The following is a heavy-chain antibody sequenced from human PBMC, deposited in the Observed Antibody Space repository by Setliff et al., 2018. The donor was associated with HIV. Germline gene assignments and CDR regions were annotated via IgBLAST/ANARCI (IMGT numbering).Heavy chain of an antibody. V-gene: IGHV4-30-4*08. J-gene: IGHJ3*02. Sequence: PAETLSLTCTVSGGSISSRNYYWSWIRQPPGKGLEWIGYIHYSGSAAYYSTSLQSRSTISIDTSKNQFSLRLTSVTAADPAIYYYAREVDVLTTSDAFDIWGRGTMVTVSS. D-gene: IGHD2-21*02. CDR3: AREVDVLTTSDAFDI. CDR1: GGSISSRNYY. CDR2: IHYSGSAA.